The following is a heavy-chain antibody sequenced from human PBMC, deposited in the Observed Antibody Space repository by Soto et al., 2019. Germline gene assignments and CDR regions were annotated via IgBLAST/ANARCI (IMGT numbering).Heavy chain of an antibody. CDR1: GGTFSSYA. J-gene: IGHJ4*02. Sequence: AASVKVSCKASGGTFSSYAISWVRQAPGQGLEWMGWISPYYGNTNYAQKFQGRVTMTTDTSTSTAYMELRSLRSDDTAVYYCARASVVVAADSLRLSDYWGQGTLVTVSS. D-gene: IGHD2-21*02. CDR2: ISPYYGNT. V-gene: IGHV1-18*01. CDR3: ARASVVVAADSLRLSDY.